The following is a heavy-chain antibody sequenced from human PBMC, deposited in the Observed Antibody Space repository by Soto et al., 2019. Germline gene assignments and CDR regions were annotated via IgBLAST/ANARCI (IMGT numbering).Heavy chain of an antibody. D-gene: IGHD2-15*01. CDR1: GGSISSGGYY. CDR3: ARDRHSGGYCSGGSCYSYYYYYMDV. Sequence: QVQLQESGPGLVKPSQTLSLTCTVSGGSISSGGYYWSWIRQHPGKGLEWIGYSGSTYYNPSLKSRVTISVDTSKNQFSLKLSSVTAADTAVYYRARDRHSGGYCSGGSCYSYYYYYMDVWGKGTTVTVSS. J-gene: IGHJ6*03. V-gene: IGHV4-31*03. CDR2: YSGST.